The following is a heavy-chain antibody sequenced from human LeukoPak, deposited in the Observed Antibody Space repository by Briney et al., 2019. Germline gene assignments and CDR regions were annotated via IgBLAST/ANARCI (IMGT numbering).Heavy chain of an antibody. CDR3: ARDLLIAGRTYYDILTGYGTYDY. D-gene: IGHD3-9*01. CDR2: ISAYNGNT. V-gene: IGHV1-18*01. CDR1: GYTFTSYG. Sequence: ASVKVSCKASGYTFTSYGISWVRQAPGQGLEWMGWISAYNGNTNYAQKLQGRVTMTTDTSTSTAYMELRSPRSDDTAVYYCARDLLIAGRTYYDILTGYGTYDYWGQGTLVTVSS. J-gene: IGHJ4*02.